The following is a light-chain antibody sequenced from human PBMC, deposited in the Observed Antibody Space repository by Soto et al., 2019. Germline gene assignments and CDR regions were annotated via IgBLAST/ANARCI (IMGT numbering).Light chain of an antibody. CDR2: WAS. CDR3: QQYYSTLTWT. V-gene: IGKV4-1*01. Sequence: DIVMTQSPDSLAVSLGERATINCKSSQSVLYSSNNKNYLAWYQQKPGQPPKLLIYWASTRESGGPDRCGGSGSGTDFTLTISSLQAEDVAVYYCQQYYSTLTWTFGQGTKVEIK. J-gene: IGKJ1*01. CDR1: QSVLYSSNNKNY.